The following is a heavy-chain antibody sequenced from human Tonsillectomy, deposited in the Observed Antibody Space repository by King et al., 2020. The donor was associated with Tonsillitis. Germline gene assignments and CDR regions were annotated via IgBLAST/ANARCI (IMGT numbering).Heavy chain of an antibody. Sequence: QLVQSGGGLVQPGGSMRLSCAASGFTFSKYAMSWVRQAPGKGLEWVSGISGSSGSTYYAASVRGRFTISRDNSRSTLSLQMNSLRAEDTALYYCAREGITDKGAFDIWGQGTMVVVSS. J-gene: IGHJ3*02. V-gene: IGHV3-23*04. CDR2: ISGSSGST. CDR1: GFTFSKYA. CDR3: AREGITDKGAFDI. D-gene: IGHD3-16*01.